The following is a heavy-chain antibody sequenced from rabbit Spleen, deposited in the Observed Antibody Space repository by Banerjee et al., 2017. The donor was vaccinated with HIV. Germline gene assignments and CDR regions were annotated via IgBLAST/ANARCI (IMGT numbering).Heavy chain of an antibody. V-gene: IGHV1S45*01. CDR2: IYADRSGST. D-gene: IGHD2-1*01. CDR3: ARGSAAMTMLIIGFYLNL. J-gene: IGHJ4*01. Sequence: EQLEESGGGLVKPEGSLTLTCTASGFSFSSSYYMCWVRQAPGKGLECIGCIYADRSGSTYYANWAKGRFTISRTSSTTVTLEMTSLTAADTATYFCARGSAAMTMLIIGFYLNLWGPGTLVTVS. CDR1: GFSFSSSYY.